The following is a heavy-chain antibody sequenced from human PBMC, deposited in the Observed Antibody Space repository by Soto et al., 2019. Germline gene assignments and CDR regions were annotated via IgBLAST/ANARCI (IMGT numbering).Heavy chain of an antibody. CDR2: IYYSGST. CDR3: PRGPRERTGITMIVA. V-gene: IGHV4-61*01. Sequence: PSETLSLTCTVSGGSVSSGSYYWSWIRQPPGKGLEWIGYIYYSGSTNYNPSLKSRVTISVDTSKNQFSLKLSSVTAADTAVYYCPRGPRERTGITMIVAWGQGTLDTVSS. D-gene: IGHD3-22*01. CDR1: GGSVSSGSYY. J-gene: IGHJ4*02.